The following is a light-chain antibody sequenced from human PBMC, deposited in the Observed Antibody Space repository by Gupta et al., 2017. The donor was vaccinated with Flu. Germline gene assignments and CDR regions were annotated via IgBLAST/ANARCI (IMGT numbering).Light chain of an antibody. V-gene: IGLV1-44*01. J-gene: IGLJ2*01. CDR2: TNN. CDR1: SSNPGSNT. CDR3: AAWDDSPNGVV. Sequence: QSVLTQPPSPSRPPAPRVTISCSGSSSNPGSNTVNWYQHLPGTAPKLLVYTNNQRPSGVPDRFSGSKSGTSASLAISGLQAEDEADYYCAAWDDSPNGVVFGGGTKLTVL.